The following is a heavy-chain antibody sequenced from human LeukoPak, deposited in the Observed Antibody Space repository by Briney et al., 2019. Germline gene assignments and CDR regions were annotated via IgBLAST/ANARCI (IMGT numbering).Heavy chain of an antibody. D-gene: IGHD3-3*01. V-gene: IGHV4-34*01. CDR2: INHSGSA. CDR3: ARARRDSGYYKVDY. Sequence: SETLSLTCAVYGGSLSGSYWSWIRQPPGKGLEWMGEINHSGSANYNPSLKSRVTLSIDKSKNQFSLNANSVTAADTAVYYCARARRDSGYYKVDYWGQGTLVTVSS. J-gene: IGHJ4*02. CDR1: GGSLSGSY.